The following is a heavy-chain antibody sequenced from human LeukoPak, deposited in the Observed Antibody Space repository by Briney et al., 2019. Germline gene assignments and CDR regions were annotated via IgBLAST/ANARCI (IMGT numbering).Heavy chain of an antibody. CDR3: ARVTGEGAFDI. J-gene: IGHJ3*02. CDR1: GGSISSGGYY. D-gene: IGHD2-21*01. CDR2: ICHSGST. Sequence: SKTLSLTCTVSGGSISSGGYYWSWIRQPPGKGLEWIGYICHSGSTYYNPSLKSRVTISVDRSKNQFSLKLSSVTAADTAVYYCARVTGEGAFDIWGQGTMVTVSS. V-gene: IGHV4-30-2*01.